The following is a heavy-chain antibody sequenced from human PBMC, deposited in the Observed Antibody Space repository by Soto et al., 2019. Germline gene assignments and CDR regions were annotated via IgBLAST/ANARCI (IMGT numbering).Heavy chain of an antibody. CDR3: ARAPRGNYGYPSYFDY. V-gene: IGHV4-61*01. D-gene: IGHD3-10*01. Sequence: PSETLSLTCTVSGGSVSSDRYYWSWIRQPPGKGLEWIGYIYSSGSTNYNSTLRSRVTISVDTSKNQFSLKLSSVTAADTAVYYCARAPRGNYGYPSYFDYWGQGTLVTVSS. CDR2: IYSSGST. J-gene: IGHJ4*02. CDR1: GGSVSSDRYY.